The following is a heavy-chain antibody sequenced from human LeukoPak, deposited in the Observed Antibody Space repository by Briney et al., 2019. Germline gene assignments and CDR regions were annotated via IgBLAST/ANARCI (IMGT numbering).Heavy chain of an antibody. CDR2: INANSVST. J-gene: IGHJ1*01. CDR3: AKPNSGGRAVTADWFRL. V-gene: IGHV3-23*01. D-gene: IGHD6-19*01. Sequence: GGSLRLSYAASGFAFSVYDISWLRQPPGKGLQWVSTINANSVSTSYAASVRGRFTISRDNAKNTLYLQLNTLRADDTATYYCAKPNSGGRAVTADWFRLGGQGTVVGVSS. CDR1: GFAFSVYD.